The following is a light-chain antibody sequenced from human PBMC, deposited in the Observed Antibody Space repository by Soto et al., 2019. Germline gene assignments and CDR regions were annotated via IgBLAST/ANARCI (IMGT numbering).Light chain of an antibody. J-gene: IGLJ2*01. CDR3: SSYTSSSTEVV. CDR2: EVS. CDR1: SSDVGSYNR. V-gene: IGLV2-18*02. Sequence: SALTQPPSVSGSPGQSVTISCTGTSSDVGSYNRVSWYQQPPGTAPKLMIYEVSNRPSGVPDRFSGSKSGNTASLTISGLQAEDEADYYCSSYTSSSTEVVFGGGTKLTVL.